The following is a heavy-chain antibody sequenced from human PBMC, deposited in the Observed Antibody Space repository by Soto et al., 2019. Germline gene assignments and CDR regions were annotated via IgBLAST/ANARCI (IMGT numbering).Heavy chain of an antibody. V-gene: IGHV1-18*01. Sequence: QVQLVQSGAEVKKPGASVKVSCKASGYTFTSYGIIWVRQAPGQGLEWMGWISAYNGNTNYAQKLQGRVTMTTDTSTSTAYMELRSLRSDDTAVYYCARAGPRGYSSSWYPSPFDYWGQGTLVTVSS. CDR3: ARAGPRGYSSSWYPSPFDY. CDR2: ISAYNGNT. D-gene: IGHD6-13*01. J-gene: IGHJ4*02. CDR1: GYTFTSYG.